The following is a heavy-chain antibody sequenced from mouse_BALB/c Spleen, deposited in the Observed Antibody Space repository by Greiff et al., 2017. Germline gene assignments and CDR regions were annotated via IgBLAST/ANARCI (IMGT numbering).Heavy chain of an antibody. Sequence: QVQLQQSGPELVRPGVSVKISCKGSGYTFTDYAMHWVKQSHAKSLEWIGVISTYYGNTNYNQKFKGKATMTVDKSSSTAYMELARLTSEDSAIYYCARDYGSERYVRIYYAMDYWGQGTSVTVSS. J-gene: IGHJ4*01. CDR2: ISTYYGNT. CDR3: ARDYGSERYVRIYYAMDY. D-gene: IGHD1-1*01. V-gene: IGHV1-67*01. CDR1: GYTFTDYA.